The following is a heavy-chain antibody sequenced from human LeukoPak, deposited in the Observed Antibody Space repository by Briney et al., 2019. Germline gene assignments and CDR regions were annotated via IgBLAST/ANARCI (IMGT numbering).Heavy chain of an antibody. D-gene: IGHD2-21*01. Sequence: SETLSLTCAVSGGSISSSNWCSWVRPPPGQGLGCIGIIYHSGSTNYTPSLKSRVTISVDKSKNQFYLKMSTVIAADTAVYYCARAWGMVIIAEGYFDYWGQGTLVTVSS. CDR3: ARAWGMVIIAEGYFDY. J-gene: IGHJ4*02. CDR2: IYHSGST. CDR1: GGSISSSNW. V-gene: IGHV4-4*02.